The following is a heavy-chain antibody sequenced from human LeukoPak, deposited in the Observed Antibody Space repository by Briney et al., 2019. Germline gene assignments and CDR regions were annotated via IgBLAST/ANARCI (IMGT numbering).Heavy chain of an antibody. Sequence: GGSLRLSCAASGFTFSSYAMSWVRQAPGKGLEWVSAISGSGGSTYYADSVKGRFTISRDNSKNTLYLQMNSLRAEDTAAYYCAKWYRRGETGGSCYYCLGYWGQGTLVTVSS. CDR2: ISGSGGST. J-gene: IGHJ4*02. D-gene: IGHD2-15*01. CDR3: AKWYRRGETGGSCYYCLGY. CDR1: GFTFSSYA. V-gene: IGHV3-23*01.